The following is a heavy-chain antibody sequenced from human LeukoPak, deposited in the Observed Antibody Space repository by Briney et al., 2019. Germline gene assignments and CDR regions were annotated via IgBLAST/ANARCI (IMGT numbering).Heavy chain of an antibody. CDR3: AALVDYYDSSGYYVDY. CDR1: GFTFTRSA. CDR2: IVVGSGNT. J-gene: IGHJ4*02. V-gene: IGHV1-58*02. D-gene: IGHD3-22*01. Sequence: SVKVSCKASGFTFTRSAMQWVRQARGQRLEWIGWIVVGSGNTNYAQKFQERVTISRDMSTSTAYMEPSSLRSEDTAVYYCAALVDYYDSSGYYVDYWGQGTLVTVSS.